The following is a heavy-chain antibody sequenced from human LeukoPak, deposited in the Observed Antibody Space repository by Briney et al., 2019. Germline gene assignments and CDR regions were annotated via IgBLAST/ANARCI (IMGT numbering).Heavy chain of an antibody. CDR1: GFTFSTYW. J-gene: IGHJ4*02. D-gene: IGHD3-9*01. CDR3: ARSTSSEYDIYHFDY. Sequence: PGGSLRLSCAASGFTFSTYWMHWVRQAPGKGLEWVAVIWYDGNNKYYADSVKGRFTISRDNSKNTLYLQMNSLRAEDTAVYYCARSTSSEYDIYHFDYWGQGTLVTVSS. V-gene: IGHV3-33*08. CDR2: IWYDGNNK.